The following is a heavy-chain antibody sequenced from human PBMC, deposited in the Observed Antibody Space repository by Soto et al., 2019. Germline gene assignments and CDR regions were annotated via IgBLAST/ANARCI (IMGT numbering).Heavy chain of an antibody. CDR2: ISYDGSNK. V-gene: IGHV3-30-3*01. Sequence: SLRLSCAASGFTFSSYAMHWVRQAPGKGLEWVAVISYDGSNKYYADSVKGRFTISRDNSKNTLYLQMNSLRAEDTAVYYCARDQGITMIVVVISYGMDVWGQGTTVTVSS. CDR3: ARDQGITMIVVVISYGMDV. J-gene: IGHJ6*02. D-gene: IGHD3-22*01. CDR1: GFTFSSYA.